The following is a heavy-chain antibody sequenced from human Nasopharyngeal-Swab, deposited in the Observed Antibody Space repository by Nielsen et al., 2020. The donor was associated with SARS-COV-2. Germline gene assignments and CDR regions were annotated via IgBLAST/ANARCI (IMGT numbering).Heavy chain of an antibody. J-gene: IGHJ4*02. CDR2: IDPSDSYT. CDR3: ARRFHSSSWYTDYDY. V-gene: IGHV5-10-1*01. D-gene: IGHD6-13*01. Sequence: VRQMPGEGLERMGRIDPSDSYTNYSPSFQGHVTISADKSISTAYLQWSSLKASDTAMYYCARRFHSSSWYTDYDYWGQGTLVTVSS.